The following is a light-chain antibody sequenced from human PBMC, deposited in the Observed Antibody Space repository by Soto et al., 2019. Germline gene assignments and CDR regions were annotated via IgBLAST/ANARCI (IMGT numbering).Light chain of an antibody. CDR1: QSISSW. CDR2: DAS. Sequence: DIQMTQSPSTLSASVGDRVTITCLASQSISSWLAWYQQKPGKAPKPLIYDASSLESGVPSRFSGSGHGTEFTLTISSLQTDDFAPYYCQQDNSSCKFGQGTKVDI. CDR3: QQDNSSCK. J-gene: IGKJ1*01. V-gene: IGKV1-5*01.